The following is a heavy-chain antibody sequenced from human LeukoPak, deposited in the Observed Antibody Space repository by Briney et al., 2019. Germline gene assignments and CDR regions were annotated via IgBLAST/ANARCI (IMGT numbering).Heavy chain of an antibody. CDR2: IIPIFGTA. J-gene: IGHJ6*03. Sequence: ASVKVSCKASGGTFSSYAISWVRQAPGQGLEWMGGIIPIFGTANYAQKFQGRVTITTDESTSTAYMELSSLRSEDTAVYYCARGRITMVRGVMAAYYYYYMDVWGKGTTVTVSS. CDR3: ARGRITMVRGVMAAYYYYYMDV. V-gene: IGHV1-69*05. CDR1: GGTFSSYA. D-gene: IGHD3-10*01.